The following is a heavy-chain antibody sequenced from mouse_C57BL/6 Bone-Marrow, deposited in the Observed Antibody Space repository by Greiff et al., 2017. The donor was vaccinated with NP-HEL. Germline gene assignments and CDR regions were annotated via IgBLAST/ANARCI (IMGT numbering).Heavy chain of an antibody. CDR2: IDPENGDT. Sequence: EVQLQQSGAELVRPGASVKLSCTASGFNIKDDYMHWVKQRPEQGLEWIGWIDPENGDTEYASKFQGKATITADTSSNTAYLQLSSLTSEDTAVYYCTRNGNFDFWCQGNALTVTA. CDR1: GFNIKDDY. CDR3: TRNGNFDF. J-gene: IGHJ2*01. V-gene: IGHV14-4*01. D-gene: IGHD2-1*01.